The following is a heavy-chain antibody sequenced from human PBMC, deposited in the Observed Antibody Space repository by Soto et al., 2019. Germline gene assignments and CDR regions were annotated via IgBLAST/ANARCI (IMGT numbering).Heavy chain of an antibody. CDR3: ARRFLEWLSSGPHAIDI. Sequence: ASVKVSCKASGYTFTSYGISWVRQAPGQGLEWMGWISAYNGNTNYAQKLQGRVTMTTDTSTSTAYMELRSLRSDDTAVYYCARRFLEWLSSGPHAIDIWGQGTMVTVSS. D-gene: IGHD3-3*01. J-gene: IGHJ3*02. V-gene: IGHV1-18*01. CDR2: ISAYNGNT. CDR1: GYTFTSYG.